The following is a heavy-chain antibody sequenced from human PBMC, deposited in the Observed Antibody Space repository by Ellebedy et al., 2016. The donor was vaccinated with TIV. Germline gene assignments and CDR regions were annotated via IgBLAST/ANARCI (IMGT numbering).Heavy chain of an antibody. V-gene: IGHV1-18*01. D-gene: IGHD6-19*01. J-gene: IGHJ5*02. CDR1: GYTFNRYG. Sequence: AASVKVSCKASGYTFNRYGINWVRQAPGQGLEWMGWISCYSGKTEYSQKFQGRVTMTTETSTTTGYMELRSLTSEDTAIYYCARGSGPNWFDPWGQGTLVAVSS. CDR2: ISCYSGKT. CDR3: ARGSGPNWFDP.